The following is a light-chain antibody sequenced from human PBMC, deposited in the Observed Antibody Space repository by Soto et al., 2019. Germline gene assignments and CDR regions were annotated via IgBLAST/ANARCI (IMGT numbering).Light chain of an antibody. Sequence: QSALTQPASVSGSPGQSITISCIGTSSDVGGYNYVSWYQQHPGKAPQLIIYDVNKRPSGVSIRFSGSKSGNTASLTISGLQAEDEADYYCGSYSASSTRVFGAGTKVTVL. CDR2: DVN. J-gene: IGLJ1*01. CDR1: SSDVGGYNY. CDR3: GSYSASSTRV. V-gene: IGLV2-14*03.